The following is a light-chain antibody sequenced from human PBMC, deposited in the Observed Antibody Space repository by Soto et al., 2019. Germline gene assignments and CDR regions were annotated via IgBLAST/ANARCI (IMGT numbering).Light chain of an antibody. CDR3: QQRSNWPHT. Sequence: EIVLTQSPATLSLSPGERATLSFRASQTINIYLAWYQQKPGQAPRLLIYDASNRATGIPARFSGSGSGTDFTLTISNLEPEDFAVYYCQQRSNWPHTFGGGTKVDIK. CDR1: QTINIY. CDR2: DAS. V-gene: IGKV3-11*01. J-gene: IGKJ4*01.